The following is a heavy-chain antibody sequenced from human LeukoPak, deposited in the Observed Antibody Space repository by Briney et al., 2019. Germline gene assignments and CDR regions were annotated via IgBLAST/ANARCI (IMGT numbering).Heavy chain of an antibody. V-gene: IGHV4-31*03. Sequence: PSQTLSLTCTVSGGSISSGGYYWSWIRQHPGKGLEWIGYIYYSGSTYYNPSLKSRGTISVDTSKNQFSLKLSSVTAADTAVYYCSGRATVVTPSGGYYYGMDVWGQGTTVTVSS. J-gene: IGHJ6*02. D-gene: IGHD4-23*01. CDR3: SGRATVVTPSGGYYYGMDV. CDR2: IYYSGST. CDR1: GGSISSGGYY.